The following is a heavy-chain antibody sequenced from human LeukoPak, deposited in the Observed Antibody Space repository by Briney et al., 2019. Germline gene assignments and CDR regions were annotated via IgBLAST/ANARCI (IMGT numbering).Heavy chain of an antibody. CDR3: AKDRAEAGY. CDR2: ITKDGNKK. J-gene: IGHJ4*02. V-gene: IGHV3-30*18. CDR1: GFTFSTYG. D-gene: IGHD3-10*01. Sequence: GGSLRLSCAASGFTFSTYGMHWVRQAPGKGLGWVAVITKDGNKKYYADSLKGRFTISRDNPKNTLYLQMNSLRSEDTAVYYCAKDRAEAGYWGQGTLVTVSS.